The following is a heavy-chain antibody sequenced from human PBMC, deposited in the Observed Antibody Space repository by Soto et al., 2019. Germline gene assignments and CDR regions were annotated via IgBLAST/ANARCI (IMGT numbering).Heavy chain of an antibody. D-gene: IGHD6-6*01. V-gene: IGHV3-21*01. J-gene: IGHJ6*02. CDR1: GFTFSSYS. Sequence: GGSLRLSCAASGFTFSSYSMNWVRQAPGKGLEWVSSISSSSSYIYYADSVKGRFTTSRDNAKNSLYLQMNSLRAEDTAVYYCARGRRSSSIRGYYGMDVWGQGTTVPVYS. CDR2: ISSSSSYI. CDR3: ARGRRSSSIRGYYGMDV.